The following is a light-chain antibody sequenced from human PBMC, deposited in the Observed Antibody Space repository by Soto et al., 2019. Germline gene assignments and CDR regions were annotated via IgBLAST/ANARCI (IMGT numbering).Light chain of an antibody. J-gene: IGLJ3*02. CDR3: QSYDNSLNEWV. V-gene: IGLV1-40*01. CDR2: GNN. Sequence: ELTQPPSVSGAPGQRVTISCTGTASSIAARYDVHWYQQIPGKAPKLLIYGNNNRPSGVPDRFSASKSGISASLAITGLQADDEADYYCQSYDNSLNEWVFGGGTQLTVL. CDR1: ASSIAARYD.